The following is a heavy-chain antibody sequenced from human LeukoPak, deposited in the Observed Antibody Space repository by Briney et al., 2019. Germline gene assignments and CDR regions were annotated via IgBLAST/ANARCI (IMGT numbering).Heavy chain of an antibody. V-gene: IGHV3-11*01. CDR1: GFTFSDHY. J-gene: IGHJ4*02. CDR3: ARVPYDSSGYTYYFDY. Sequence: GGSLRLSCAASGFTFSDHYMSWIRQAPGKGLEWVSYISSSGSTIYYADSVKGRFTISRDNAKDSLYLQMNSLRAEDTAVYYCARVPYDSSGYTYYFDYWGQGTLVTVSS. CDR2: ISSSGSTI. D-gene: IGHD3-22*01.